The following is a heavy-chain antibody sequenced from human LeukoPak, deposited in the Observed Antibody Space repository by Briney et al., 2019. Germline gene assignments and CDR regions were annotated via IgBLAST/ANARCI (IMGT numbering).Heavy chain of an antibody. Sequence: GGSLTLLCAASGYTFGRYDMHWVRQAPGKGLEWVAVISYDGSNKYYADSVKGRFTISRDNSKNTLYLQMNSLRAEDTAVYYCAKTESTIVRGVIRGEAVDICGQRTMVTVSS. CDR1: GYTFGRYD. D-gene: IGHD3-10*01. CDR2: ISYDGSNK. J-gene: IGHJ3*02. CDR3: AKTESTIVRGVIRGEAVDI. V-gene: IGHV3-30*18.